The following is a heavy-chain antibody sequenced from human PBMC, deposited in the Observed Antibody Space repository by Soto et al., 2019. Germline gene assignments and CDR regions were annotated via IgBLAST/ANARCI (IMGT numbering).Heavy chain of an antibody. CDR1: GYTLSDYS. J-gene: IGHJ3*02. V-gene: IGHV3-48*02. CDR3: VRDRDWAFDI. CDR2: FGTSRKYI. D-gene: IGHD3-9*01. Sequence: GGSLRLSCVASGYTLSDYSMNWVRQAPGKGLEWVSYFGTSRKYIYYADSARGRFTISRDDAKNSLYLQLNSLRDEDTALYYCVRDRDWAFDIWGQGTMVTVSS.